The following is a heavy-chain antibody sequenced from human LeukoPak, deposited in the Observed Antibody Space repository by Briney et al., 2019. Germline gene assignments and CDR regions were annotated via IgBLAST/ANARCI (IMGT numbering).Heavy chain of an antibody. J-gene: IGHJ4*02. CDR2: ISGSRSTTV. V-gene: IGHV3-48*02. CDR1: GFTFSNYG. D-gene: IGHD3-16*01. CDR3: ARDWITFGGVIVPLDY. Sequence: QPGRSLRLSCAASGFTFSNYGMNWVRQAPGKGLEWVSSISGSRSTTVFYADSVKGRFTISRDIAKNSLYLQMNSLRDEDTAVYYCARDWITFGGVIVPLDYWGQGTLVTVSS.